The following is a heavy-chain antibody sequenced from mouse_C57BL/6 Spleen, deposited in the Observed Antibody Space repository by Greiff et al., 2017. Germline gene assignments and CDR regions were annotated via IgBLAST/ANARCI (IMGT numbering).Heavy chain of an antibody. CDR3: ARSRIYYDYDGAAY. CDR2: INPNNGGT. D-gene: IGHD2-4*01. V-gene: IGHV1-22*01. CDR1: GYTFTDYN. Sequence: VQLKQSGPELVKPGASVKMSCKASGYTFTDYNMHWVKQSHGKSLEGIGYINPNNGGTSYNQKFKGKATLTVNKSSSTAYMELRSLTSEDSAVYYCARSRIYYDYDGAAYWGQGTLVTVSA. J-gene: IGHJ3*01.